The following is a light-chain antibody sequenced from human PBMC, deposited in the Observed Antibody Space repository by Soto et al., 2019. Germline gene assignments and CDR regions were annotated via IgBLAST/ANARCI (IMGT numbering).Light chain of an antibody. CDR2: GAS. V-gene: IGKV3-15*01. CDR1: QSISSN. J-gene: IGKJ4*01. Sequence: EEVMTQSPATLSVSPGERATLSCRASQSISSNLAWYQQKPGQAPRLLIYGASTRATGIPARFSGSGSETDFTLTISSLDSEDFAVYYCQQYHNWPLTFGGGTKVEIK. CDR3: QQYHNWPLT.